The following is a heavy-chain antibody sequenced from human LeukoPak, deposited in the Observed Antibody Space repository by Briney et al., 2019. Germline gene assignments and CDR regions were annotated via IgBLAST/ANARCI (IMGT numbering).Heavy chain of an antibody. CDR2: ISSSGSYI. CDR3: TREGTIVVGDAFDL. V-gene: IGHV3-21*01. CDR1: GFTFSNAW. D-gene: IGHD2-15*01. J-gene: IGHJ3*01. Sequence: PGGSLRLSCAASGFTFSNAWMSWVRQAPGKGLEWVSSISSSGSYISYADSVKGRFSVSRDNAKNSLNLQMNSLRAEDTAVYYCTREGTIVVGDAFDLWGQGTMVTVSS.